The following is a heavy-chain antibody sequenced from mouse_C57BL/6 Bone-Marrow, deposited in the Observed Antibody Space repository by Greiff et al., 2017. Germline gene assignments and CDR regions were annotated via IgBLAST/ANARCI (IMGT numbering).Heavy chain of an antibody. Sequence: VQLQQPGAELVRPGTSVKLSCKASGYTFTSYWMHWVKQRPGQGLEWIGVIDPSDSYPNYNPKFKGKATFPVDTSSSTAYMQLSSLTSEDSAVYYCARKVPLLRYFDYWGQGTTLTVSS. CDR1: GYTFTSYW. CDR3: ARKVPLLRYFDY. J-gene: IGHJ2*01. V-gene: IGHV1-59*01. D-gene: IGHD1-2*01. CDR2: IDPSDSYP.